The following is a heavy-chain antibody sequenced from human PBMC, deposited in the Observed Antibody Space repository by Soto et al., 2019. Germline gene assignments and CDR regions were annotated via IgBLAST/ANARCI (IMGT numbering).Heavy chain of an antibody. J-gene: IGHJ6*02. D-gene: IGHD4-4*01. CDR1: GGSLGSYC. CDR3: ARDGDGRMTTNPYYYNGMDV. CDR2: VFYTGRA. Sequence: SEPLSLTCTVPGGSLGSYCWSWIRQPPGKGLEWFGYVFYTGRANYNASLKSRVSISLDTSNYQFPLKLSSVTAADTAVYYCARDGDGRMTTNPYYYNGMDVWGPGTTVTVSS. V-gene: IGHV4-59*01.